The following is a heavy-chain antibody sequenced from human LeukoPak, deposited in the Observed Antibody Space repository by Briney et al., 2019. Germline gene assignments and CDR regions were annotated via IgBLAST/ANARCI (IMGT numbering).Heavy chain of an antibody. J-gene: IGHJ4*02. Sequence: SETLSLTCTVSGGSISSYYGSWIRQPPGKGLEWIWYIYYSGSTNYNPSLKSRVTISVDTSKNQFSLKLSSVPAADPAVYYCARSIAVAGTFDYWGQGTLVTVSS. V-gene: IGHV4-59*01. CDR1: GGSISSYY. D-gene: IGHD6-19*01. CDR3: ARSIAVAGTFDY. CDR2: IYYSGST.